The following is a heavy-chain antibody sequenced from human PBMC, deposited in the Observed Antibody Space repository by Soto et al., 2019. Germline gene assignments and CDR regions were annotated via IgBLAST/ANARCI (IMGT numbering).Heavy chain of an antibody. CDR1: GYTFTGYY. V-gene: IGHV1-2*02. CDR2: INPNSGGT. J-gene: IGHJ5*02. D-gene: IGHD6-13*01. Sequence: GASVKVSCKASGYTFTGYYMHWVRQAPGQGLEWMGWINPNSGGTNYAQKFQGRVTMTRDTSISTAYMELSRLRSDDTAVYYCARDLLAAADRGVWFDPWGQGPLVTVSS. CDR3: ARDLLAAADRGVWFDP.